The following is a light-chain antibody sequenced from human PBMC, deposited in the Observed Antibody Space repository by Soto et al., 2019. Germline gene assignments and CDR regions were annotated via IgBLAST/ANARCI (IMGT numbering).Light chain of an antibody. CDR3: SSYAGRNSLL. CDR2: EVS. CDR1: SSDIGAYKY. Sequence: QSVLTQPPSASGSPGQSVTISCTGTSSDIGAYKYVSWYQHHPGKAPKLMIYEVSKRPSGVPDRFSGSKSANTASLTVSGLQAEDEADYYCSSYAGRNSLLFGGGTKVTVL. V-gene: IGLV2-8*01. J-gene: IGLJ2*01.